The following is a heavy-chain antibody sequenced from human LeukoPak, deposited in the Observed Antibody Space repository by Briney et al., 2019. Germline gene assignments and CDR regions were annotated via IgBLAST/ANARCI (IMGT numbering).Heavy chain of an antibody. CDR2: INAGNGNT. Sequence: ASVKVSCKASGYTFNSYAMHWVRQAPGQRLEWMGWINAGNGNTKYSQKFQGRVTITRDTSASTAYMELSSLTSEDTAVYYCARAPAYYYDSSGYSNDFDSWGQGTLVTVSS. V-gene: IGHV1-3*01. J-gene: IGHJ4*02. CDR3: ARAPAYYYDSSGYSNDFDS. D-gene: IGHD3-22*01. CDR1: GYTFNSYA.